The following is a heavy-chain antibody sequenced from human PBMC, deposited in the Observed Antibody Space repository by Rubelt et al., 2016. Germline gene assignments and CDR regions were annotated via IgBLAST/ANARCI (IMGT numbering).Heavy chain of an antibody. D-gene: IGHD3-10*01. CDR1: GYTFTSYA. CDR3: ARADGSGSSLVSYYYYGMDV. J-gene: IGHJ6*02. CDR2: IIPIFGTA. Sequence: QVQLVQSGAEVKKPGASVKVSCKASGYTFTSYAISWVRQAPGQGLEWMGGIIPIFGTANYAQKFQGRVTITADKSTSTAYMELSSLRSGDTSVYYCARADGSGSSLVSYYYYGMDVWGQGTTVTVSS. V-gene: IGHV1-69*06.